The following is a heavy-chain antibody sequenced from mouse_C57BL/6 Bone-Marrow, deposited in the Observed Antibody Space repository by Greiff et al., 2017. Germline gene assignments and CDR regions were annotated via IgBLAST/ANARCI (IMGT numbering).Heavy chain of an antibody. Sequence: VQLQQSGAELVKPGASVKLSCKASGYTFTDYYINWVKQRPGKGLEWIARIYPGSGNTYYNEKFKGKATLTAEKSSSTAYMQLSSLTSEDAAVYFGAIWLQRGRSAMDYWGQGTSVTVSS. D-gene: IGHD2-2*01. CDR1: GYTFTDYY. J-gene: IGHJ4*01. CDR3: AIWLQRGRSAMDY. CDR2: IYPGSGNT. V-gene: IGHV1-76*01.